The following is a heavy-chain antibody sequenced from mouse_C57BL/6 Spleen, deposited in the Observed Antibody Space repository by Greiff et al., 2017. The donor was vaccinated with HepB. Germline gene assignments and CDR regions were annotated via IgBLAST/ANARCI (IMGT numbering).Heavy chain of an antibody. J-gene: IGHJ1*03. V-gene: IGHV5-17*01. CDR3: ARRNYYGSSHWYFDV. D-gene: IGHD1-1*01. CDR2: ISSGSSTI. Sequence: EVQRVESGGGLVKPGGSLKLSCAASGFTFSDYGMHWVRQAPEKGLEWVAYISSGSSTIYYADTVKGRFTISRDNAKDTLFLQMTSLRSEDTAMYYCARRNYYGSSHWYFDVWGTGTTVTVSS. CDR1: GFTFSDYG.